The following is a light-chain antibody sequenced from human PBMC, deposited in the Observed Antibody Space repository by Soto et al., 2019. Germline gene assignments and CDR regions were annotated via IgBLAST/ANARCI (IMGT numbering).Light chain of an antibody. CDR3: EQYNSYST. Sequence: DIQMTQSPSTLSASVGDRLTITCRASQSISTWLAWYQQKPGKAPKLLLYKASSLESGVPSGFSGSGSGTEFALTISSLLPDDFATDYCEQYNSYSTFGQGTKVEIK. V-gene: IGKV1-5*03. J-gene: IGKJ1*01. CDR1: QSISTW. CDR2: KAS.